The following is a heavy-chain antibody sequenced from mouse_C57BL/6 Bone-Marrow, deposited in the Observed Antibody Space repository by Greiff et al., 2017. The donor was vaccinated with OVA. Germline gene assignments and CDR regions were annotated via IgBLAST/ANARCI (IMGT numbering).Heavy chain of an antibody. CDR1: GFTFSDYG. V-gene: IGHV5-17*01. CDR3: ASYGNYVAYAMDY. Sequence: EVKLVESGGGLVKPGGSLKLSCAASGFTFSDYGMHWVSQAPEKGLEWVAYISSGSSTIYYADTVKGRFTISRDNAKNTLFLQMTSLRSEDTAMYYCASYGNYVAYAMDYWGQGTSVTVSS. CDR2: ISSGSSTI. J-gene: IGHJ4*01. D-gene: IGHD2-1*01.